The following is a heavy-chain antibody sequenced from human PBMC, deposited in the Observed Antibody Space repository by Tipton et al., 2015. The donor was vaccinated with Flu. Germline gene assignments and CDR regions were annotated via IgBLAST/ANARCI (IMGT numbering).Heavy chain of an antibody. CDR1: GYTFTGYY. CDR2: INPNSGGT. J-gene: IGHJ6*02. CDR3: ARVRVRPDPYYYGMDV. Sequence: QLVQSGAEVKKPGASVKVSCKASGYTFTGYYMHWVRQAPGQGREWMGWINPNSGGTNYAQKFQGRVTMTRDTSISTAYMELSRLRSDDTAVYYCARVRVRPDPYYYGMDVWGQGTTVTVSS. D-gene: IGHD4/OR15-4a*01. V-gene: IGHV1-2*02.